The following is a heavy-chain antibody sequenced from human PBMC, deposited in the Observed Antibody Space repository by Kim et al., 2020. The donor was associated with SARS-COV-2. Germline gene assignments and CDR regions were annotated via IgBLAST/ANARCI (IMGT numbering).Heavy chain of an antibody. CDR3: ARELEVSYYDYVWGSYRYKASLDY. V-gene: IGHV3-21*04. Sequence: GGSLRLSCAASGFTFSSYSMNWVRQAPGKGLEWVSSISSSSSYIYYADSVKGRFTISRDNANNSLYLQMNSLRAEDTAVYYCARELEVSYYDYVWGSYRYKASLDYWGQGTLVTVSS. CDR2: ISSSSSYI. J-gene: IGHJ4*02. D-gene: IGHD3-16*02. CDR1: GFTFSSYS.